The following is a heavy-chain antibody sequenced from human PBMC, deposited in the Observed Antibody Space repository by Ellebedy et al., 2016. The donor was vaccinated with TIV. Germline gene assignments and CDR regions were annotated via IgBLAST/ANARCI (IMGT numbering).Heavy chain of an antibody. J-gene: IGHJ4*02. CDR2: ISLDGSDK. Sequence: GESLKISCAASGFTFSNYAMHWVRQAPGKGLEWVAVISLDGSDKYYADSVKGRFTVSRDNSKNTLYLQMNSLRADDTAVFYCARDPQSGLWLLPGYFYFDYWGQGTLVTVSS. V-gene: IGHV3-30-3*01. CDR3: ARDPQSGLWLLPGYFYFDY. CDR1: GFTFSNYA. D-gene: IGHD5-18*01.